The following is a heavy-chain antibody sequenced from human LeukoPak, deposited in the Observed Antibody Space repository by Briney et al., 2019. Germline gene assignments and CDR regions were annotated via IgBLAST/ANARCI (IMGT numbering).Heavy chain of an antibody. CDR1: GFIFSTYW. J-gene: IGHJ3*02. CDR2: IKQDGSEK. CDR3: ARDADNPAFDI. Sequence: AGGSLRLSCAASGFIFSTYWMTWVRQAPGKGLEWVANIKQDGSEKYYVDSVKGRFTISRDNAKNSLYLQMNSLRAEDTAVYYCARDADNPAFDIWGQGTMVTVSS. D-gene: IGHD2-15*01. V-gene: IGHV3-7*01.